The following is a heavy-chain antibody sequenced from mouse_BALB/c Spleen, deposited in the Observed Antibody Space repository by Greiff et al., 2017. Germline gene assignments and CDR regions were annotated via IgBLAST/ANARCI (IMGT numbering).Heavy chain of an antibody. CDR1: GYTFTSYW. V-gene: IGHV1-87*01. D-gene: IGHD2-10*02. J-gene: IGHJ3*01. CDR2: IYPGDGDT. CDR3: ARREYGNYVAY. Sequence: QVQLQQSGAELARPGASVKLSCKASGYTFTSYWMQWVKQRPGQGLEWIGAIYPGDGDTRYTQKFKGKATLTADKSSSTAYMQLSSLASEDSAVYYCARREYGNYVAYWGQGTLVTVSA.